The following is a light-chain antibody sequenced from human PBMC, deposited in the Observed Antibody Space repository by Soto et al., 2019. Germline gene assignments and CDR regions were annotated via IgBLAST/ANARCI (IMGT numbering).Light chain of an antibody. CDR3: QQYNDYWT. V-gene: IGKV1-5*03. CDR1: HSVSTW. CDR2: KAS. Sequence: DIQLTQSPSTLSASIGDRVTITCRASHSVSTWLAWYQQNPGKAPKVLIYKASSLENGVTSRFSGSGSETYFTLTIGSMQLDDFATHYCQQYNDYWTFDQGTKVDIK. J-gene: IGKJ1*01.